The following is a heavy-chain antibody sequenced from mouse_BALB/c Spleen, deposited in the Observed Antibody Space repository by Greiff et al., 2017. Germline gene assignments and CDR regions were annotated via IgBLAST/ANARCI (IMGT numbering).Heavy chain of an antibody. V-gene: IGHV5-9-4*01. CDR1: GFTFSSYA. CDR3: ARRDDYGYYYAMDY. D-gene: IGHD2-4*01. CDR2: ISSGGSYT. Sequence: EVQGVESGGGLVKPGGSLKLSCAASGFTFSSYAMSWVRQSPERRLAWVAEISSGGSYTYYPDTVTGRFTISRDNAKNTLYLEMSSLRSEDTAMYYCARRDDYGYYYAMDYWGQGTSVTVSS. J-gene: IGHJ4*01.